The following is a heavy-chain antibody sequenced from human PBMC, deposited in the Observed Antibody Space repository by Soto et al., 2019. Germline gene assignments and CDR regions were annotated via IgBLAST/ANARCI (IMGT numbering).Heavy chain of an antibody. J-gene: IGHJ4*02. D-gene: IGHD1-7*01. CDR3: ATTNNWNYYFDY. CDR1: GVSISSYY. CDR2: IYTSGST. Sequence: SANLSLSCPVSGVSISSYYWSWIRQPAGKGLEWIGRIYTSGSTNYNPSLKSRVTMSVDTSKNQFSLKLSSVTAADTAVYYCATTNNWNYYFDYWGQVKLVNGCS. V-gene: IGHV4-4*07.